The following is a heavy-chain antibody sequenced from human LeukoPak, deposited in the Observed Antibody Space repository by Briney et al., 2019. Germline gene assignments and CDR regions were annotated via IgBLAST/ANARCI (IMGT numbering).Heavy chain of an antibody. Sequence: GESLKISCKGSAYIFTSYWIGWVRQMPGKGLEWMGIIYPGDSDTRYSPSFQGQVTISADKSISTAYLQWSSLKASDTAMYYCARLLAAAGQGNWFDPWGQGTLVTVSS. D-gene: IGHD6-13*01. J-gene: IGHJ5*02. CDR1: AYIFTSYW. V-gene: IGHV5-51*01. CDR3: ARLLAAAGQGNWFDP. CDR2: IYPGDSDT.